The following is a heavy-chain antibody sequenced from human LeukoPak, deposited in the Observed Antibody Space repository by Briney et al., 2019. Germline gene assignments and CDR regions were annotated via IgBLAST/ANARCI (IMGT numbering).Heavy chain of an antibody. D-gene: IGHD3-10*01. CDR2: VTGSGTKT. J-gene: IGHJ4*02. V-gene: IGHV3-23*01. CDR1: GYTFNHLG. CDR3: AKDRRVGVTLRAH. Sequence: GGTLRLSCVGSGYTFNHLGMTWVRQAPGKGLEWVSAVTGSGTKTYYAASVGGRFTISRDNYRSTVDLQMNSLRVEDTAVYYCAKDRRVGVTLRAHWAQGTLVTVSS.